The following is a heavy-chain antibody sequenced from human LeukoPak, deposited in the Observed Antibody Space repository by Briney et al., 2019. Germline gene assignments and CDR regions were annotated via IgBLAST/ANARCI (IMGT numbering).Heavy chain of an antibody. CDR1: GGTFSSYA. Sequence: GASVKVSCKASGGTFSSYAISWVRQAPGQGLEWVGRIIPILGIANYAQKFQGRVTITADKSTSTAYMELSSLRSEDTAVYYCATDPGGDSSGHSWGQGTLVTVSS. CDR3: ATDPGGDSSGHS. D-gene: IGHD6-19*01. V-gene: IGHV1-69*04. J-gene: IGHJ4*02. CDR2: IIPILGIA.